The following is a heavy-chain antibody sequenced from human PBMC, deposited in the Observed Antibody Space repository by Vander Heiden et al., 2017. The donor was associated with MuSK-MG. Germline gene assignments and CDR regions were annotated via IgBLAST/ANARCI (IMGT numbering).Heavy chain of an antibody. D-gene: IGHD2-21*02. J-gene: IGHJ4*02. CDR3: ARTASLGD. CDR1: GHTFTSYA. V-gene: IGHV1-3*01. CDR2: INAGNGNT. Sequence: QVQLVQSRAEGQKPGASAKVPCKASGHTFTSYAMHGVRQAPGQRIEWMGWINAGNGNTKYSQKFQGRVTITRDTSASTAYMELSSLRSEDTAVYYCARTASLGDWGQGTLVTVSS.